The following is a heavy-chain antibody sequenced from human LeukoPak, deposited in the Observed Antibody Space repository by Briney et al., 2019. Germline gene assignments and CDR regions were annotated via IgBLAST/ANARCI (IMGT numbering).Heavy chain of an antibody. CDR3: AREYYDSSGYYLGYFDY. V-gene: IGHV4-59*01. CDR1: GGSISSYC. D-gene: IGHD3-22*01. J-gene: IGHJ4*02. Sequence: PSETLSLTCTVSGGSISSYCWSWIRQPPGQGLEWNGYIYYSGSINYNPSLTSRVTISVDTSKNQFSLKLSSVTAADTAVYYCAREYYDSSGYYLGYFDYWGQGTLVTVSS. CDR2: IYYSGSI.